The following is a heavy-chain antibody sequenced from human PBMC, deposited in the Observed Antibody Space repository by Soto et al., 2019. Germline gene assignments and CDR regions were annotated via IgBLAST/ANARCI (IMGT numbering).Heavy chain of an antibody. V-gene: IGHV3-48*01. CDR2: ISDSRSTI. J-gene: IGHJ6*02. CDR3: ARESSAYCGMDF. D-gene: IGHD3-10*01. Sequence: GGSLTLSCAASGFTFSSYGMNWVRQAPGKGLEWVSYISDSRSTIYYADSVKGRLTISRDNAKNSLYLQMNSLRVEDTAVYYCARESSAYCGMDFWGQGTTVTVSS. CDR1: GFTFSSYG.